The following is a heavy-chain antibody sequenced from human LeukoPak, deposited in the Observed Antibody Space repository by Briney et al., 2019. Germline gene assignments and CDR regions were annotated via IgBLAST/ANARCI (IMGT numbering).Heavy chain of an antibody. CDR2: IYYSGST. J-gene: IGHJ6*02. V-gene: IGHV4-59*01. D-gene: IGHD3-9*01. CDR1: GGSIGTYY. Sequence: SETLSLTCTVSGGSIGTYYWSWIRQLPGKGLDWIGYIYYSGSTNYNPALKSRLTISLDTSKNQFSLRLSSLTAADTAVYYCARESRHYDILTGSSFYYYGMDVWGQGTTVTVSS. CDR3: ARESRHYDILTGSSFYYYGMDV.